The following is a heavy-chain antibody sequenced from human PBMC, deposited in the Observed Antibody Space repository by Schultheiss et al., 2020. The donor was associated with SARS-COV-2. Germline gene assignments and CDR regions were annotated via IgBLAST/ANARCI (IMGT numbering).Heavy chain of an antibody. D-gene: IGHD6-6*01. Sequence: GGSLRLSCAASGFTVSSNYMSWVRQAPGKGLEWVAVISYNGGNTYYGDSVKGRFTISRDNSKNTLYLQMNSLRAEDTAVYYCARAEYSSFDYWGQGTLVTVSS. CDR3: ARAEYSSFDY. J-gene: IGHJ4*02. V-gene: IGHV3-30*03. CDR1: GFTVSSNY. CDR2: ISYNGGNT.